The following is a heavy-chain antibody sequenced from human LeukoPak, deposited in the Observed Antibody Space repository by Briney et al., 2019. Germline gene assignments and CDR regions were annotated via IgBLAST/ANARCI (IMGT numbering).Heavy chain of an antibody. CDR2: IYPGDSDT. D-gene: IGHD3-3*01. CDR3: ARHVDFWSGFFDY. CDR1: GYSFTSYW. Sequence: GESLKISCKGSGYSFTSYWIGWVRQMPGKGLEWMGIIYPGDSDTRYSPSFQGQVTISADKSTSTAYLQRSTLNDSDPPTHDRARHVDFWSGFFDYWGQGTLVTVPS. V-gene: IGHV5-51*01. J-gene: IGHJ4*02.